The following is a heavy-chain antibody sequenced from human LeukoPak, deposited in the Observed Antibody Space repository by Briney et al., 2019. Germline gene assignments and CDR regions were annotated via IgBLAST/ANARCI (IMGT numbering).Heavy chain of an antibody. CDR2: IYSGGST. D-gene: IGHD7-27*01. Sequence: GGSLRLSCAASGFTFSSYWMSWVRQAPGKGLEWVSVIYSGGSTYYADSVKGRFTISRDNSKNTLYLQMNSLRAEDTAVYYCARLRSGYFDYWGQGTLVTVSS. CDR3: ARLRSGYFDY. V-gene: IGHV3-53*01. J-gene: IGHJ4*02. CDR1: GFTFSSYW.